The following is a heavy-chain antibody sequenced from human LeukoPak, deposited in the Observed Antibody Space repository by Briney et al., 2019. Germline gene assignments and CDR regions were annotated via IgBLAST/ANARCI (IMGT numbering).Heavy chain of an antibody. V-gene: IGHV3-21*01. J-gene: IGHJ4*02. D-gene: IGHD1-26*01. CDR1: GFTFSSYS. CDR2: ISSSSSYI. CDR3: ARDNEGATGDFDY. Sequence: GGSLRLSCAASGFTFSSYSMNWVRQAPGKGLEWVSSISSSSSYIYYADSVKGRFTISRDNAKNSLYLQMNSLRAEDTAVYYCARDNEGATGDFDYWGQGTLVTVSS.